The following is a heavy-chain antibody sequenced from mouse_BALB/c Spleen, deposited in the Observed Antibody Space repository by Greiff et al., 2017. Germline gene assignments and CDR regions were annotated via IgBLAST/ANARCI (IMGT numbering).Heavy chain of an antibody. CDR3: ARDIYYYGSSYGRDAMDY. CDR2: IWGDGST. Sequence: QVQLKESGPGLVAPSQSLSITCTVSGFSLTGYGVNWVRQPPGKGLEWLGMIWGDGSTDYNSALKSRLSISKDNSKSQVFLKMNSLQTDDTARYYCARDIYYYGSSYGRDAMDYWGQGTSVTVSS. D-gene: IGHD1-1*01. J-gene: IGHJ4*01. V-gene: IGHV2-6-7*01. CDR1: GFSLTGYG.